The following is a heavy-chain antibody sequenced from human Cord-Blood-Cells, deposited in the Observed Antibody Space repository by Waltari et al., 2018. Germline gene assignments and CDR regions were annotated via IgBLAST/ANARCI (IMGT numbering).Heavy chain of an antibody. CDR2: IYTSGST. D-gene: IGHD1-1*01. CDR3: AKNWNQFSFDAFDI. J-gene: IGHJ3*02. CDR1: GGSISSYY. Sequence: QVQLQESGPGLVKPSETLSLTCTVSGGSISSYYWSWIRQPAGKGLEWIGRIYTSGSTNSNPSLKSGVTMSVDTSKNRFSLKPSSVTAADTAVYYCAKNWNQFSFDAFDIWGQGTMVTVSS. V-gene: IGHV4-4*07.